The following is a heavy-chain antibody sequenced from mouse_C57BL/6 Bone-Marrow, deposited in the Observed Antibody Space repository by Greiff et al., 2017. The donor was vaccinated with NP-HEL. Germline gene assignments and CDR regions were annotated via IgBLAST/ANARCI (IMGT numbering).Heavy chain of an antibody. Sequence: QVQLQQSGPELVKPGASVKISCKASGYAFSSSWMNWVKQRPGKGLEWIGRIYPGDGDTNYNGKFKGKATLTADKSSSTAYMQLSSLTSEDSAVYFCARSSPLWFAYWGQGTLVTVSA. D-gene: IGHD6-1*01. CDR1: GYAFSSSW. CDR2: IYPGDGDT. CDR3: ARSSPLWFAY. J-gene: IGHJ3*01. V-gene: IGHV1-82*01.